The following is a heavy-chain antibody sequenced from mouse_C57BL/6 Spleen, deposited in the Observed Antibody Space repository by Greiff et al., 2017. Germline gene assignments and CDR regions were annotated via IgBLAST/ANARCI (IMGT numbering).Heavy chain of an antibody. Sequence: EVQLVESGGGLVQPKGSLKLSCAASGFSFNTYAMNWVRQAPGKGLEWVARIRSKSNNYATYYADSVKDRFTISRDDSESMLYLQMNNLKTEDTAMYYCVRHGNDDAMDYWGQGTSVTVSS. D-gene: IGHD2-12*01. V-gene: IGHV10-1*01. CDR2: IRSKSNNYAT. CDR1: GFSFNTYA. CDR3: VRHGNDDAMDY. J-gene: IGHJ4*01.